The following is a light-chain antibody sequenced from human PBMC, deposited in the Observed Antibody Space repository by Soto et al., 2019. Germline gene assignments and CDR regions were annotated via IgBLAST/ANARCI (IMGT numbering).Light chain of an antibody. Sequence: QSALTQPASVSGSPGQSITTSCTGTSSDVGGYNYVSWYQQHPGKAPKLMIYEVSNRPSGVSNRFSGSKSGNTASLTISGLQAEDDADYYRSSYTSSSTRVFGGGTKLTVL. V-gene: IGLV2-14*01. CDR3: SSYTSSSTRV. CDR2: EVS. J-gene: IGLJ3*02. CDR1: SSDVGGYNY.